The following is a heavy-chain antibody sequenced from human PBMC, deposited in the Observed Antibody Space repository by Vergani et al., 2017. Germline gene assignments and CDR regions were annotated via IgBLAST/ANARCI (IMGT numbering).Heavy chain of an antibody. CDR3: ASKRGACRAAYCHSYDF. J-gene: IGHJ4*02. CDR1: GDSVISTDYH. V-gene: IGHV4-39*01. D-gene: IGHD2-15*01. Sequence: QVQLQESGPVLVMPSDTLSLTCTVSGDSVISTDYHCGWIRQPPGKGLEWIGSMDYSGSTSYNPSLESRISISFETPKNQFSLRLTSVTAADTAVYYCASKRGACRAAYCHSYDFWGPGALVGVSS. CDR2: MDYSGST.